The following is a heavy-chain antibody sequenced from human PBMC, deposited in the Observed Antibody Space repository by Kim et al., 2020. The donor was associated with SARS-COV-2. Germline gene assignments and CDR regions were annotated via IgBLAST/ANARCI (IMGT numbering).Heavy chain of an antibody. CDR1: GGSFSGYY. J-gene: IGHJ4*02. CDR3: ARGSYAGPYYYDSSGYYYALGWSFDY. Sequence: SETLSLTCAVYGGSFSGYYWSWIRQPPGKGLEWIGEINHSGSTNYNPSLKSRVTISVDTSKNQFSLKLSSVTAADTAVYYCARGSYAGPYYYDSSGYYYALGWSFDYWGQGTLVTVSS. D-gene: IGHD3-22*01. CDR2: INHSGST. V-gene: IGHV4-34*01.